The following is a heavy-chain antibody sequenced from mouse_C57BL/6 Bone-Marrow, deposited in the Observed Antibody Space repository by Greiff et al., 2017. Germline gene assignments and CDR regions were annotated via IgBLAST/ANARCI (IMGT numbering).Heavy chain of an antibody. CDR1: GYTFTDYN. D-gene: IGHD1-1*01. Sequence: VQLQQSGPELVKPGASVKMSCKASGYTFTDYNMHWVKQSHGKSLEWIGYINPKNGGTSYNQKFKGKATLTVNKSSSTAYMELRSLTSEDYAVYYCARCYYGSSYGFAYWGQGTLVTVSA. CDR2: INPKNGGT. CDR3: ARCYYGSSYGFAY. J-gene: IGHJ3*01. V-gene: IGHV1-22*01.